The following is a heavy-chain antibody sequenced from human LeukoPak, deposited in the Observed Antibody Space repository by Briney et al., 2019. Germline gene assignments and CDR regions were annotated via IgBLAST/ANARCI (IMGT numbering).Heavy chain of an antibody. V-gene: IGHV3-23*01. Sequence: GGSLKLSCAASGFTFSSYAMSWVRQAPGKGLEWVSAISGSGGSTYYADSVKGRFTISRDNSKNTLYLQMNSLRAEDTAVYYCAKEGTVVPATELDYWGQGTLVTVSS. D-gene: IGHD4-23*01. CDR3: AKEGTVVPATELDY. CDR1: GFTFSSYA. CDR2: ISGSGGST. J-gene: IGHJ4*02.